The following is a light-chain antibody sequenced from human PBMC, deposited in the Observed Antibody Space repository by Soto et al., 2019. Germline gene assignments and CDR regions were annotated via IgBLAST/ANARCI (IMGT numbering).Light chain of an antibody. CDR1: YNL. CDR3: CSYAGDRRV. J-gene: IGLJ3*02. V-gene: IGLV2-23*02. Sequence: QSALTQPASVSCSPGQSITISCTGTYNLVSWYQQHPGKAPKLMIFEVNKRPSGVSYRFSGAKSGNTASLTISALQAEDEADYFCCSYAGDRRVFVGGTKVTVL. CDR2: EVN.